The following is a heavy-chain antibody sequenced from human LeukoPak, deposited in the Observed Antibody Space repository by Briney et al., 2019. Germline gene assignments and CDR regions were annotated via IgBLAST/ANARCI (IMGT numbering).Heavy chain of an antibody. D-gene: IGHD3-9*01. J-gene: IGHJ4*02. V-gene: IGHV1-18*01. Sequence: ASVKVSCKASGYTFTSYGISWVRQAPGQGLEWMGWISAYNGDTNYAQKLQGRVTMTTDTSTSTAYMELRSLRSDDTAVYYCASDRYYDILTGYYYFDYWGQGTLVTVSS. CDR3: ASDRYYDILTGYYYFDY. CDR2: ISAYNGDT. CDR1: GYTFTSYG.